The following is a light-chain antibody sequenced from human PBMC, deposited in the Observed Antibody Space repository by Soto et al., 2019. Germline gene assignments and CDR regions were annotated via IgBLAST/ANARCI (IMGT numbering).Light chain of an antibody. CDR1: QSISSG. J-gene: IGKJ1*01. CDR2: DAS. Sequence: DIQMTQYPSTLSASLGDRVTITCLASQSISSGLAWYQQKPGKAPKVLIYDASSLQSGVPSRFSGSGSGTEFTLTISSLQPEDFAIYYCQQYNSYSPWTFGQGTKV. CDR3: QQYNSYSPWT. V-gene: IGKV1-5*01.